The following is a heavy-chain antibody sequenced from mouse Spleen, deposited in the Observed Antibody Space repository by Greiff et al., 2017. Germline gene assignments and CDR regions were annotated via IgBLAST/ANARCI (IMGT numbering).Heavy chain of an antibody. Sequence: QVQLQQSGAELARPGASVKLSCKASGYTFTSYGISWVKQRTGQGLEWIGEIYPRSGNTYYNEKFKGKATLTADKSSSTAYMELRSLTSEDSAVYFCARRGGNGYSGAYWGQGTLVTVSA. CDR1: GYTFTSYG. CDR3: ARRGGNGYSGAY. CDR2: IYPRSGNT. J-gene: IGHJ3*01. V-gene: IGHV1-81*01. D-gene: IGHD2-3*01.